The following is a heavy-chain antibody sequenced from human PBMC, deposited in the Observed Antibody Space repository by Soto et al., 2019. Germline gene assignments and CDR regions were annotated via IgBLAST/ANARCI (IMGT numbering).Heavy chain of an antibody. CDR3: ARGRGGSYGGNSANFDM. Sequence: QVQLVESGGGVVQPGTSLRLSCEASGFTFSGFGMHWVRQAPGKGLEWVAVIWYDGSKKYYADCVKGRFTISRDNSKNALYLQMNSLRAEDTAVYYCARGRGGSYGGNSANFDMWGQGTLVTVSS. D-gene: IGHD4-17*01. J-gene: IGHJ3*02. V-gene: IGHV3-33*01. CDR2: IWYDGSKK. CDR1: GFTFSGFG.